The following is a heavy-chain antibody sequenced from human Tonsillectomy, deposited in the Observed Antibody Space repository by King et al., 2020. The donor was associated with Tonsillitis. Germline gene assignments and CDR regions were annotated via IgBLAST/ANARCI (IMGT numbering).Heavy chain of an antibody. Sequence: QLVPSGAEVKKPGSSVKVSCKASGGTFSSYAISWVRQAPGQGLEWMGGFIPIFGTANYAQKFQGRVTITADESTSTAYMELSSLRSEDTAVYYCARGVGYGDYYAFDIWGQGTMVTVSS. CDR3: ARGVGYGDYYAFDI. J-gene: IGHJ3*02. CDR2: FIPIFGTA. CDR1: GGTFSSYA. D-gene: IGHD4-17*01. V-gene: IGHV1-69*12.